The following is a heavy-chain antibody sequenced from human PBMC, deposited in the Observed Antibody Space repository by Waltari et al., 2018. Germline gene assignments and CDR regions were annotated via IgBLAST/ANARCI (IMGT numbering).Heavy chain of an antibody. J-gene: IGHJ6*03. D-gene: IGHD3-3*01. CDR3: ARIRAYYDFWSGSDYYYYMDV. V-gene: IGHV2-26*01. CDR2: IFSNDEK. Sequence: QVTLKESGPVLVKPIETLTLTCTVSGFSLSNARMGVSWIRQPPGKALEWLAHIFSNDEKSYSTSLKSRLTISKDTSKSQVVLTMTNMDPVDTATYYCARIRAYYDFWSGSDYYYYMDVWGKGTTVTISS. CDR1: GFSLSNARMG.